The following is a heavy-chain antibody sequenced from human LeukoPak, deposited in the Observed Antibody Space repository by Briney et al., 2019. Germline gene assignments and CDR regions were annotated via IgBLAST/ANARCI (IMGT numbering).Heavy chain of an antibody. CDR3: SRADYNSGWLTDY. J-gene: IGHJ4*02. Sequence: ASVKVSCKASGYTFTDYYMHWVRQAPGQGLKWMGRINPNSGGTNYAQKFQGRVTMTRDTSISTVYMELSRLTSGDTAVYYCSRADYNSGWLTDYWGQGTLVTVSS. CDR2: INPNSGGT. V-gene: IGHV1-2*06. CDR1: GYTFTDYY. D-gene: IGHD6-19*01.